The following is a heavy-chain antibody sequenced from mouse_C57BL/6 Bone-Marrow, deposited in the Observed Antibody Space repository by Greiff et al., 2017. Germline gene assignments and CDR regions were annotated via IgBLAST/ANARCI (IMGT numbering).Heavy chain of an antibody. J-gene: IGHJ4*01. Sequence: QVQLQQSGPGLVQPSQSLSITCTVSGFSLTSYGVHWVRQSPGKGLEWLGVIWSGGSTDYNAAFISRLSISKDNSKSQVFFKMNSLQADDTAIYYCARRGYYSNYHYAMDYWGQGTSVTVS. V-gene: IGHV2-2*01. D-gene: IGHD2-5*01. CDR1: GFSLTSYG. CDR3: ARRGYYSNYHYAMDY. CDR2: IWSGGST.